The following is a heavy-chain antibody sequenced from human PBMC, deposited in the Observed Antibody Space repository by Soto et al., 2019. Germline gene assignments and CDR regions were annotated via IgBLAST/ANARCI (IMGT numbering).Heavy chain of an antibody. CDR3: ARDKGDGSGSYYGY. CDR1: GYTFSRCG. Sequence: ASVKVSCKASGYTFSRCGISWVRQAPGQGLEWMGWINTYNGDTNFAQNLQGRVTMTTDTSTSTAYMELRSLRSDDTAVYYCARDKGDGSGSYYGYWGQGTLVTVSS. CDR2: INTYNGDT. J-gene: IGHJ4*02. D-gene: IGHD3-10*01. V-gene: IGHV1-18*01.